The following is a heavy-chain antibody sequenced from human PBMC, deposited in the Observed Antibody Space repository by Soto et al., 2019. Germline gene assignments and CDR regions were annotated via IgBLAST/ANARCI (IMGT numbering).Heavy chain of an antibody. J-gene: IGHJ4*02. CDR3: AKDKWGLRHGEKGRGYFDY. D-gene: IGHD3-10*01. CDR1: GFTFSSYG. V-gene: IGHV3-30*18. Sequence: QVQLVESGGGVVQPGRSLRLSCAASGFTFSSYGMHWVRQAPGKGLEWVAVISYDGSNKYYADSVKGRFTISRDNSKNTLYMQMNSLRDEDTAVYYCAKDKWGLRHGEKGRGYFDYWGQGTLVTVSP. CDR2: ISYDGSNK.